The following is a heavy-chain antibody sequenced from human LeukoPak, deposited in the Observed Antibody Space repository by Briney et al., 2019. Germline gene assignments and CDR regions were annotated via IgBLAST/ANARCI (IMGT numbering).Heavy chain of an antibody. Sequence: SVKVSCKASGGTFSSYAISWVRQAPGQGLEWMGGIIPIFGTANYAQKFQGRVTITADESTSTAYMELSSPRSEDTAVYYCASHYYGSGSPYYYYGMDVWGQGTTVTVSS. CDR3: ASHYYGSGSPYYYYGMDV. J-gene: IGHJ6*02. CDR1: GGTFSSYA. D-gene: IGHD3-10*01. CDR2: IIPIFGTA. V-gene: IGHV1-69*13.